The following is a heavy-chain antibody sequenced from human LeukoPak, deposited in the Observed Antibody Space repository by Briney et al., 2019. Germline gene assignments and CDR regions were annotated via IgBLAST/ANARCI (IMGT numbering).Heavy chain of an antibody. CDR2: VYHSGST. Sequence: SGTLSLTCAVSGGSISSSAWWSWVRQPPGKGLEWIGEVYHSGSTNYNSFLKSRVTISVDKSKNQFSLKLTSATAADTAIYYCARDLGSSWFEPLDYWGQGILVIVSS. V-gene: IGHV4-4*02. CDR3: ARDLGSSWFEPLDY. J-gene: IGHJ4*02. CDR1: GGSISSSAW. D-gene: IGHD6-13*01.